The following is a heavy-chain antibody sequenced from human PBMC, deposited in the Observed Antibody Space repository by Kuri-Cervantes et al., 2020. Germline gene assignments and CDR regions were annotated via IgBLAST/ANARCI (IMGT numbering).Heavy chain of an antibody. V-gene: IGHV4-61*01. CDR1: GRSVSSGSYY. Sequence: GSLRLSCTVSGRSVSSGSYYWSWIRQPPGKGLEWIRNIYYSGNTNYNPSLNTLVTISVDTSKNQFSLKLSSVPAADTAVYYCAREGIAAAGFHYYGMDVWGQGTTVTVSS. D-gene: IGHD6-13*01. J-gene: IGHJ6*02. CDR2: IYYSGNT. CDR3: AREGIAAAGFHYYGMDV.